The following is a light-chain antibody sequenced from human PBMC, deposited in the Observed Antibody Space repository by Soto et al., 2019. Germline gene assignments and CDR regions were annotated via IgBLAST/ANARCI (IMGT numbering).Light chain of an antibody. V-gene: IGKV1-8*01. Sequence: AIRMTQSPSSFSASTGDRVTITCRASQGISSYLAWYQQKPGKAPKLLIYAASTLQSGVPSRFSGSGSGTDFTLTISCLQSEDFATDYCQQYYSYPLTFGQGTKVEIK. CDR1: QGISSY. CDR2: AAS. J-gene: IGKJ1*01. CDR3: QQYYSYPLT.